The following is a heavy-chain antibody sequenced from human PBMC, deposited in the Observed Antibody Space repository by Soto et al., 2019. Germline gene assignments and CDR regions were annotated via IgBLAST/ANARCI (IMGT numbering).Heavy chain of an antibody. V-gene: IGHV2-5*02. CDR3: AHRVYYSAWDVGWFDS. CDR2: IHWDNDR. CDR1: GFSLTNSGVG. J-gene: IGHJ5*01. D-gene: IGHD3-10*01. Sequence: QITLKESGPTLVEPTQTLTLTCSFSGFSLTNSGVGVGWFRQAPGKALECLGIIHWDNDRRYNPSLKTRLTITKDTSKNQVVLSMTYMEPVDTGTYYCAHRVYYSAWDVGWFDSLGQGTPVTVS.